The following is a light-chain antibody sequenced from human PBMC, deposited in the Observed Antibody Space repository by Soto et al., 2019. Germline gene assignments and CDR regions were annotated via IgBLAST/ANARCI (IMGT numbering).Light chain of an antibody. CDR3: QQYRSSLCT. V-gene: IGKV3-20*01. CDR2: GAS. J-gene: IGKJ1*01. CDR1: QSVSSSY. Sequence: EIVLTQSPGTLSLSPGERATLSCRASQSVSSSYLAWYQQRPGQAPRLLIYGASSRATGIPDRFSGSGSGTDFTLTINRLEPEDFAVYYCQQYRSSLCTFGQGTKVEIK.